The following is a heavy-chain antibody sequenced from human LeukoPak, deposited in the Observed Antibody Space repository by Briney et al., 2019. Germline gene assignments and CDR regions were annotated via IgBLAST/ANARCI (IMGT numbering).Heavy chain of an antibody. Sequence: ASVKVSCKASGFVFTSYGFTWVRQAPGQELEWMGWISANDGKTHYSEKHQGRVTMSTDTVTSTAYMELRSLRSDDTAVYYCARELHVERDDYWGQGTLVTVSS. CDR3: ARELHVERDDY. D-gene: IGHD1-1*01. J-gene: IGHJ4*02. CDR2: ISANDGKT. V-gene: IGHV1-18*01. CDR1: GFVFTSYG.